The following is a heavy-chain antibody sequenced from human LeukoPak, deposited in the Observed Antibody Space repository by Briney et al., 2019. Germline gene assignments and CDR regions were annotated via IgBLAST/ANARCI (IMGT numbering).Heavy chain of an antibody. J-gene: IGHJ4*02. CDR3: AKGSGWYV. CDR2: ISGSGGST. D-gene: IGHD6-19*01. CDR1: GFTFSSSS. V-gene: IGHV3-23*01. Sequence: GGSLRLSCAASGFTFSSSSMSWVRQAPGKGLEWVSVISGSGGSTDYADSVKGRFTISRDNSKNTLYLQINSLRAEDTAVYYCAKGSGWYVWGQGALVTVSS.